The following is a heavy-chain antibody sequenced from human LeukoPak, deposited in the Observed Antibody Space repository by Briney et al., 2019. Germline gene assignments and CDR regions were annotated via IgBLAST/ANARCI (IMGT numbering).Heavy chain of an antibody. J-gene: IGHJ4*02. CDR1: GFTFSSYA. Sequence: GGSLRLSCAASGFTFSSYAMHWVRQAPGKGLEWVAVISYDGSNKYYADSVKGRFTISRDNSKNTLYLQMNSLRAEDTAVYYCARDNDYDSSGYPKFDYWGQGTLVTVSS. D-gene: IGHD3-22*01. V-gene: IGHV3-30-3*01. CDR2: ISYDGSNK. CDR3: ARDNDYDSSGYPKFDY.